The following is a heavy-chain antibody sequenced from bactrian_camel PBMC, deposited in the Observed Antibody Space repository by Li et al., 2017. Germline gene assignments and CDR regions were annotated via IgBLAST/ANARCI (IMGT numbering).Heavy chain of an antibody. CDR3: VGDRRY. CDR2: ISSDDTAI. Sequence: VQLVESGGGLVQPGGSLRLSCAASGFTFSRYYMSWVRQAPGLGLEWVSRISSDDTAIYYADSVKGRFTISRDNAKNTVYLQMNSVKAEDTAVYYCVGDRRYGGQGTQVTVS. J-gene: IGHJ4*01. D-gene: IGHD4*01. V-gene: IGHV3S5*01. CDR1: GFTFSRYY.